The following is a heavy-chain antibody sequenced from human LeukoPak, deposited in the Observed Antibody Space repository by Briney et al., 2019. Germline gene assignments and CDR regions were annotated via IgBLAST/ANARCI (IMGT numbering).Heavy chain of an antibody. Sequence: SETLSLTRTVSGGSISVNTYYCAWIRQPPGRGLEWIGSVYYSGSTYYNPSLKSRVTISVDTSKNQFSLKLSSVTAADTAVYYCAREHCSGGSCYSIYYYYYMDVWGKGTTVTVSS. CDR1: GGSISVNTYY. J-gene: IGHJ6*03. V-gene: IGHV4-39*07. D-gene: IGHD2-15*01. CDR3: AREHCSGGSCYSIYYYYYMDV. CDR2: VYYSGST.